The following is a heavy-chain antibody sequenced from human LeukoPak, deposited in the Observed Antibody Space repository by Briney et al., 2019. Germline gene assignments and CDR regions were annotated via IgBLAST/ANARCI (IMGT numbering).Heavy chain of an antibody. V-gene: IGHV3-64D*06. J-gene: IGHJ4*02. D-gene: IGHD1-26*01. Sequence: GGSLRLSCSASGFTFSSYSMDWVRQAPGKGPEYVSGINNNGGATQYVDSVRGRFTISRDNSKNTVYLQMSSLRPEDTAVYYCVKAKVGATFDSWGQGTLVTVSS. CDR3: VKAKVGATFDS. CDR2: INNNGGAT. CDR1: GFTFSSYS.